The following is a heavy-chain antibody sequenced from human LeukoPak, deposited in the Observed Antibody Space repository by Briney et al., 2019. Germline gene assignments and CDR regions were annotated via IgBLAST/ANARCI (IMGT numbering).Heavy chain of an antibody. CDR1: GFTFSSYG. CDR3: AREGSSWPYYFDY. CDR2: IWYDGSNK. D-gene: IGHD6-13*01. J-gene: IGHJ4*02. V-gene: IGHV3-33*01. Sequence: GGSLRLSCAASGFTFSSYGMHWLRQAPGKGLEWVAVIWYDGSNKYYADSVKGRFTISRDSSKNTLYLQMNSLRAEDTAVYYCAREGSSWPYYFDYWGQGTLVTVSS.